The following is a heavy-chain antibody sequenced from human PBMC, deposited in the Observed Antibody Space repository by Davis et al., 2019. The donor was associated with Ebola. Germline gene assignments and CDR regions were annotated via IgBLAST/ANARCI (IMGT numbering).Heavy chain of an antibody. CDR2: IYTGDSDT. J-gene: IGHJ4*02. CDR1: GYSFTSYW. CDR3: ATVERGSLLGY. D-gene: IGHD1-1*01. V-gene: IGHV5-51*01. Sequence: GESLKISCKGSGYSFTSYWIASVRQMPGKGLEWMGIIYTGDSDTRYSPSFQGQVTVSADMYISTAYLQWTSLKASDTAMYYCATVERGSLLGYWGQGTLVTVSS.